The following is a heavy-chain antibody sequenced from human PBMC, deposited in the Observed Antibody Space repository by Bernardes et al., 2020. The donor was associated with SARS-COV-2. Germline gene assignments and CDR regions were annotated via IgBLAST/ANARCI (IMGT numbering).Heavy chain of an antibody. CDR2: IKSKTDGGTT. J-gene: IGHJ3*02. CDR1: GFTFSNAW. V-gene: IGHV3-15*01. D-gene: IGHD2-21*02. CDR3: TTDQVAYCGGDCYWDDAFDI. Sequence: GGSLRLSCAASGFTFSNAWMSWVRQAPGKGLEWVGRIKSKTDGGTTDYAAPVKGRFTISRDDSKNTLYLQMNSLKTEDTAVYYCTTDQVAYCGGDCYWDDAFDIWGQGTMVTVSS.